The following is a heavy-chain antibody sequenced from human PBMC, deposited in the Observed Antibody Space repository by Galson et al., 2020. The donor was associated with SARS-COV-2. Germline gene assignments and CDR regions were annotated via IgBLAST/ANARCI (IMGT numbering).Heavy chain of an antibody. CDR1: GYRFSSYW. V-gene: IGHV5-51*01. J-gene: IGHJ3*02. D-gene: IGHD3-10*01. Sequence: HGESLKISCKGSGYRFSSYWIGWVRQMPGKGLEWMGIIYPGDSDTRYRPSFQGQVTISADKSISTAYLQWSSLKASDTAMYYCATQFGELLFGAFDIWGQGTMVTVSS. CDR3: ATQFGELLFGAFDI. CDR2: IYPGDSDT.